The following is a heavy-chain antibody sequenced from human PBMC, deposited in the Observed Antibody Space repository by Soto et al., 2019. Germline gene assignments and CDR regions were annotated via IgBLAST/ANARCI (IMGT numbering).Heavy chain of an antibody. CDR3: ARELVGYSGYDIIYYYYYGMDV. J-gene: IGHJ6*02. Sequence: GGSLRLSCAASGFTFSSYAMHWVRQAPGKGLEWVAVISYDGSNKYYADSVKGRFTISRDNSKNTLYLQMNSLRAEDTAVYYCARELVGYSGYDIIYYYYYGMDVWGQGTTVTVSS. CDR2: ISYDGSNK. CDR1: GFTFSSYA. D-gene: IGHD5-12*01. V-gene: IGHV3-30-3*01.